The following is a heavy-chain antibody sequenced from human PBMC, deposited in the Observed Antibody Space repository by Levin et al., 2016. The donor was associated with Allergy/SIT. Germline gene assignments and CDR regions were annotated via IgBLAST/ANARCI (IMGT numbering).Heavy chain of an antibody. Sequence: GESLKISCAASGFTVSTNFMTWVRQAPGKGLEWVSVIYSDARTYYADSVKGRFTISRDNSKNKVYLQMNSLRADDTAVYYCARDRTNIVGARYNDGMDVWGQETTVTVSS. CDR2: IYSDART. CDR3: ARDRTNIVGARYNDGMDV. CDR1: GFTVSTNF. J-gene: IGHJ6*02. V-gene: IGHV3-66*01. D-gene: IGHD1-26*01.